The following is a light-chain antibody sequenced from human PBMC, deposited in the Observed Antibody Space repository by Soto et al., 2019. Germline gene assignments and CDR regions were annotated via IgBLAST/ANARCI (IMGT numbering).Light chain of an antibody. J-gene: IGKJ1*01. CDR1: QSVSSY. V-gene: IGKV3-11*01. CDR3: QQRSNWLWT. Sequence: EIVLIQSPATLFLSPGERATLSCRASQSVSSYLAWYQQKPGQAPRLLIYDASNRATGIPARFSGSGSGTDFTLTISSLEPEDFAVYYCQQRSNWLWTFGQGTKVDIK. CDR2: DAS.